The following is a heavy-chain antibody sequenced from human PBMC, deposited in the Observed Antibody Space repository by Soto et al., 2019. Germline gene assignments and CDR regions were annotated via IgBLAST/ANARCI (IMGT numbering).Heavy chain of an antibody. CDR1: GFTFRNAW. V-gene: IGHV3-15*01. CDR2: MKSEIDGGTT. CDR3: SRSINDIWIPYSSTFYLDF. D-gene: IGHD3-3*01. Sequence: EVQLVESGGGLEKPGGSLRLSCAGSGFTFRNAWMSWVRQAPGKGLEWVGRMKSEIDGGTTDYAAPVKGRFTISRDDSKDTVYLQMNSLETEDTAVYYCSRSINDIWIPYSSTFYLDFWGQGTLVTVSS. J-gene: IGHJ4*02.